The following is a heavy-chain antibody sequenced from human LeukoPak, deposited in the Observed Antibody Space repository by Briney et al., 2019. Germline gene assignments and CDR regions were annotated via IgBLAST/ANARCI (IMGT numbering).Heavy chain of an antibody. Sequence: SETLSLTCTVSGGSISSYYWSWIRQPAGKGLEWIGRIYTSGSTNYNPSLKSRVTISVDKSKNQFSLKLSSVTAADTAVYYCARGAVYYYGSGSLSYYFDYWGQGTLVTVSS. CDR2: IYTSGST. CDR3: ARGAVYYYGSGSLSYYFDY. J-gene: IGHJ4*02. V-gene: IGHV4-4*07. D-gene: IGHD3-10*01. CDR1: GGSISSYY.